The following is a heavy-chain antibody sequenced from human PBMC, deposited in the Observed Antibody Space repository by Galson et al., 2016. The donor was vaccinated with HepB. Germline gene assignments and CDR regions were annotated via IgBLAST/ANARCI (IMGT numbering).Heavy chain of an antibody. D-gene: IGHD3-9*01. CDR2: ISSNGEST. Sequence: SLRLSCAASGFTFKSYPMSWVRQAPGKGLEWVAGISSNGESTHYADSVTGRFTISRDISRRVLYLQMNSLRAEDTAVYYCTKNVWGYFDFYYSDLRGQGTLVIVSS. V-gene: IGHV3-23*01. J-gene: IGHJ4*02. CDR1: GFTFKSYP. CDR3: TKNVWGYFDFYYSDL.